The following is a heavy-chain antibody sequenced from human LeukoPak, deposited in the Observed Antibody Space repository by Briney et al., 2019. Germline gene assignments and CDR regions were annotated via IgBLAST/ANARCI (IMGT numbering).Heavy chain of an antibody. CDR2: ISSTGRSI. J-gene: IGHJ5*02. Sequence: GGSLRLSCAASGFTFSSYAMSWVRQAPGKGLEWISYISSTGRSIYYADSVKGRFTISRDNAKNSLFLQMNSLRAEDTAVYYCARDTEGYLGGFDPWGQGTLVTVSS. D-gene: IGHD2-21*01. CDR1: GFTFSSYA. CDR3: ARDTEGYLGGFDP. V-gene: IGHV3-48*04.